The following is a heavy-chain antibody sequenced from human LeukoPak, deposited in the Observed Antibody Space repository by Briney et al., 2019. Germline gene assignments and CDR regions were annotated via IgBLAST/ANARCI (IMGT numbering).Heavy chain of an antibody. V-gene: IGHV3-48*03. CDR2: ISSSGSTI. CDR1: GFTFSSYE. CDR3: AREAPPMYFDDSSGYYDY. J-gene: IGHJ4*02. D-gene: IGHD3-22*01. Sequence: GGSLRLSCAASGFTFSSYEMNWVRQAPGKGLEWVSYISSSGSTIYYADSVKGRFTISRDNAKNSLYLQMNSLRAEDTAVYYCAREAPPMYFDDSSGYYDYWGQGTLVTVSS.